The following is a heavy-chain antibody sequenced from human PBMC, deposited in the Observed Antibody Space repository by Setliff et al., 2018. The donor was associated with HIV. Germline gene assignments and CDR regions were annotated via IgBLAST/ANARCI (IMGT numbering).Heavy chain of an antibody. D-gene: IGHD1-1*01. V-gene: IGHV3-9*01. Sequence: PGGSLRLSCAASGFIFHEYSMHWVRQAPGKGLEWVAGVNWNRDNLGYADSVQGRFIISRDNAKNSLYLQMNSLRAEDTAVYYCTKRTMPTGGFQHWGQGTLVTVSS. CDR2: VNWNRDNL. J-gene: IGHJ1*01. CDR3: TKRTMPTGGFQH. CDR1: GFIFHEYS.